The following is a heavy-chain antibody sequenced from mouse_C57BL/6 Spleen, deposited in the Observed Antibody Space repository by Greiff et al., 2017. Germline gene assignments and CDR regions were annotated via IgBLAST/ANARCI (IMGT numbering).Heavy chain of an antibody. Sequence: QVQLQQSGPELVKPGASVKISCKASGYAFSSSWMNWVKQRPGKGLEWIGRIYPGDGDTHYNGKFKGKATLTADKSSSTASVQLSSLTSEDSAVFFWAAVASSYFDVWGTGTTVTVSA. D-gene: IGHD1-1*01. J-gene: IGHJ1*03. CDR3: AAVASSYFDV. CDR2: IYPGDGDT. CDR1: GYAFSSSW. V-gene: IGHV1-82*01.